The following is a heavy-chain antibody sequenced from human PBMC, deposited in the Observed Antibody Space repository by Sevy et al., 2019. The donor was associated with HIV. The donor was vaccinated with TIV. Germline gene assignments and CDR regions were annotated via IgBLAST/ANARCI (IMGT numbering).Heavy chain of an antibody. J-gene: IGHJ5*02. Sequence: GGSLRLSCAASGFTFSSYWMHWVRQVPRKGLVWVSRIKSDGSSTSYADSVKGRFTISRDNAKNTLYLQMNSLRAEDTAVYYCARDRSGSYHVSDNWFDPWGQGTLVTVSS. CDR3: ARDRSGSYHVSDNWFDP. D-gene: IGHD1-26*01. V-gene: IGHV3-74*01. CDR2: IKSDGSST. CDR1: GFTFSSYW.